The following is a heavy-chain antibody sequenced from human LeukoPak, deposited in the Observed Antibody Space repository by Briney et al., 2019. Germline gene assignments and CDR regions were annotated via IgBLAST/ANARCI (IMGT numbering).Heavy chain of an antibody. Sequence: GGSLRLSCAASGFTFSSYEMNWVRQAPGKGLEWVSAISGSGGSTYYADSVKGRFTISRDNSKNMLYLQMNSLRAEDTAVYYCAKGSGYDFVYYYYYYMDVWGKGTTVTVSS. CDR1: GFTFSSYE. CDR3: AKGSGYDFVYYYYYYMDV. J-gene: IGHJ6*03. D-gene: IGHD5-12*01. CDR2: ISGSGGST. V-gene: IGHV3-23*01.